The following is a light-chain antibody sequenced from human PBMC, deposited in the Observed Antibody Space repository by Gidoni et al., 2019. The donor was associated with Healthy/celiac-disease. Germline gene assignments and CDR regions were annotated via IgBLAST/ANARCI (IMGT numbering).Light chain of an antibody. Sequence: DIQMTQSPSTLSASVGDRVTITYRASQSISSWLAWYQQQPGKAPKLLIYKASSLESGVPSRFSGSGSGTEFTLTISSLQPDDFATYYCQQYNSYSRTFGQGTKVEIK. CDR1: QSISSW. CDR3: QQYNSYSRT. V-gene: IGKV1-5*03. CDR2: KAS. J-gene: IGKJ1*01.